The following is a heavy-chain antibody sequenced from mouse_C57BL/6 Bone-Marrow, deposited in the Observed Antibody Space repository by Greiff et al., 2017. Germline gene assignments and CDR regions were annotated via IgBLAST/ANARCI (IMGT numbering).Heavy chain of an antibody. J-gene: IGHJ1*03. CDR1: GYTFTSYW. D-gene: IGHD2-4*01. Sequence: VKLQQPGAELVKPGASVKMSCKASGYTFTSYWITWVKQRPGQGLEWIGDIYPGSGSTNYNEKFKSKATLTVDTSSTTAYMQLSSLTSEDSAVYYCSRVYDYDSWYFDVWGTGTTVTVSS. CDR2: IYPGSGST. CDR3: SRVYDYDSWYFDV. V-gene: IGHV1-55*01.